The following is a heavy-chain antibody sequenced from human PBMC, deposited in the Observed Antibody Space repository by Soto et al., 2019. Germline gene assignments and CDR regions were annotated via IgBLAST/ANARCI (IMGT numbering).Heavy chain of an antibody. CDR3: AIDPNWESGY. Sequence: GGSLRLSCAASVFTFSSYGMHWFRQAPVKGLEWVAVIWYYGSNKYYADSVKGRFTISRDNSKNTLFLQMDNLRVEDTAIYYCAIDPNWESGYWGQGTTVTVSS. V-gene: IGHV3-33*01. CDR1: VFTFSSYG. D-gene: IGHD7-27*01. CDR2: IWYYGSNK. J-gene: IGHJ4*02.